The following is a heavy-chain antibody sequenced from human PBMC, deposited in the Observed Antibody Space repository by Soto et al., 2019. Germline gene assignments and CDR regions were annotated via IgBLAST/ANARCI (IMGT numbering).Heavy chain of an antibody. CDR2: IYYSGST. CDR3: ARRRSSPAADY. J-gene: IGHJ4*02. Sequence: QLQLQESGPGLVKPSETLSLTCTVSGGSIRSSSYYWGWIRQPPGKGLEWIGSIYYSGSTYFNPSLKSRVTISVDTSKNQFSLQLSSVTAAYTAVYYGARRRSSPAADYWGQGTLVTVSS. D-gene: IGHD6-6*01. CDR1: GGSIRSSSYY. V-gene: IGHV4-39*01.